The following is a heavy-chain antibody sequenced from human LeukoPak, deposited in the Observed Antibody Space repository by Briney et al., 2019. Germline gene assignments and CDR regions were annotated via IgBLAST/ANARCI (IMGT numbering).Heavy chain of an antibody. V-gene: IGHV4-4*07. D-gene: IGHD5-18*01. CDR1: GGSISSYY. CDR3: ARGVWLLYIHYYYYYMDV. CDR2: IYTSGST. Sequence: SETLSLTCTVSGGSISSYYWSWIRQPAGKGLEWIGRIYTSGSTNYNPSLKSRVTMSVDTSKNQFSLKLSSATAADTAVYYCARGVWLLYIHYYYYYMDVWGKGTTVTVSS. J-gene: IGHJ6*03.